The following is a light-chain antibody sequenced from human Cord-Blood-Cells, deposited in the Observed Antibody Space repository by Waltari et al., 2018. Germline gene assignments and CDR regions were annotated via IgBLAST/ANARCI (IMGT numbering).Light chain of an antibody. V-gene: IGKV1-33*01. CDR3: QQYDNRPTHKIT. CDR2: DAS. Sequence: DIQMTQSPSSLSASVGGRVTIPCQRSQDISNYLHWYQQKPGKAPNLLIYDASNLETGVPSRFSGSGSGTDFTVTISSLQREDIATYYCQQYDNRPTHKITFGQGTRLEIK. CDR1: QDISNY. J-gene: IGKJ5*01.